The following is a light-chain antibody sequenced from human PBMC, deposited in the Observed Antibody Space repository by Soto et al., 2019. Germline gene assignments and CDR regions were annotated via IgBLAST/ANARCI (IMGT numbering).Light chain of an antibody. CDR2: DAS. V-gene: IGKV1-5*01. CDR1: QSISSC. J-gene: IGKJ5*01. Sequence: DIQMTQSPSTLSASVGDRLTITFRASQSISSCLAWYQQKPGKAPKLLIYDASSLESGVPSRFSGSGSGTEFTLTISSLQPDDFATYCCQQYNSYPITFGQGTRLEIK. CDR3: QQYNSYPIT.